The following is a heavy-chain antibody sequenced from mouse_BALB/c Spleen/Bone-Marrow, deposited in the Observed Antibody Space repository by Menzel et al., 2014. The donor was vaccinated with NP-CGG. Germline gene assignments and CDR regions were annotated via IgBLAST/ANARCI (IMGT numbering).Heavy chain of an antibody. J-gene: IGHJ3*01. V-gene: IGHV14-3*02. CDR3: ASYYYGSSRFAY. CDR1: GFNIKDTY. D-gene: IGHD1-1*01. Sequence: VQLQQPGAELVKPGASVKLSCTASGFNIKDTYMHWVKQRPEQGLEWIGRIDPANGNTNFDPKFQGKATITADTSSNTAYLQLSSLTSEDTAVYYCASYYYGSSRFAYWGQGTLVTVSA. CDR2: IDPANGNT.